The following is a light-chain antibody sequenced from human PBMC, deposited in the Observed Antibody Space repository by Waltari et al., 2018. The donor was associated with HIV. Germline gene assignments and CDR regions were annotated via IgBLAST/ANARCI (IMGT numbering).Light chain of an antibody. CDR1: SLRSYY. CDR2: GND. Sequence: SSELTQDPAVSVALGQTVRITCQGDSLRSYYARWYQQKPGQAPLLVVEGNDKLPSGIPDRFSGSSSGNPASLTITGAQAEDEADYYCNSRDSSGHHLVFATGTTVTVL. J-gene: IGLJ1*01. CDR3: NSRDSSGHHLV. V-gene: IGLV3-19*01.